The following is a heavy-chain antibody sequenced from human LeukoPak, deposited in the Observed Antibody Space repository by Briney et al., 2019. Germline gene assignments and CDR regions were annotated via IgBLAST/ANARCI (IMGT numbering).Heavy chain of an antibody. J-gene: IGHJ4*02. CDR2: ISGSGGST. CDR3: AKWEVGDSSGSFDY. Sequence: GGSLRLSCAASGFTFSSYAMSWVRQAPGKGLEWVSAISGSGGSTYYADSVKGRFTISRDNFKNTLYLQMNSLRAEDTAVYYCAKWEVGDSSGSFDYWGQGTLVTVSS. CDR1: GFTFSSYA. V-gene: IGHV3-23*01. D-gene: IGHD3-22*01.